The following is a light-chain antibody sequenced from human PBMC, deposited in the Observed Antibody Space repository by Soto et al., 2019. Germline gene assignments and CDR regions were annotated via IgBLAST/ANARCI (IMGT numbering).Light chain of an antibody. J-gene: IGKJ3*01. CDR1: QSVSSKY. CDR2: GTS. V-gene: IGKV3-20*01. CDR3: QQYNRWPFT. Sequence: EIVLTQSPGTLSLSPGERATLSCRASQSVSSKYLAWYQQKPGQAPRVLIYGTSIRASGVPERFSGGGSGTDFTLTISSLQSGDFAVYYCQQYNRWPFTFGPGTKVDIK.